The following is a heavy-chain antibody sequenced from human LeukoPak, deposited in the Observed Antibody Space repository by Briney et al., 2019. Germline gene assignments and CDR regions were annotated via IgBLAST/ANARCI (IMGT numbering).Heavy chain of an antibody. D-gene: IGHD4-11*01. CDR1: GGTFSSYA. Sequence: ASVKVSCKASGGTFSSYAISWVRQAPGQGLEWMGGIIPIFGTANYAQKFQGRVTITADESTSTAYMELSSLRSEDTAVYYCARDSDDYSNMGPWGFDPWGQGTLVTVSS. CDR2: IIPIFGTA. J-gene: IGHJ5*02. CDR3: ARDSDDYSNMGPWGFDP. V-gene: IGHV1-69*13.